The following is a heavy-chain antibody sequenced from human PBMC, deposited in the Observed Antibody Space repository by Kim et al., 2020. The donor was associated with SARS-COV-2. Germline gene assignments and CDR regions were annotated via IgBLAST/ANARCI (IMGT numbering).Heavy chain of an antibody. J-gene: IGHJ4*01. D-gene: IGHD1-26*01. CDR1: GGSFSDYY. Sequence: SETLSLTCAVYGGSFSDYYWTWIRQAPGEGLQWIGEVTYGGKVNCNPSLASRATISVDTSKNQFSLQLTTVTSADTAVYFCARFPHGGSDYWGHGIFVSVSS. CDR2: VTYGGKV. CDR3: ARFPHGGSDY. V-gene: IGHV4-34*01.